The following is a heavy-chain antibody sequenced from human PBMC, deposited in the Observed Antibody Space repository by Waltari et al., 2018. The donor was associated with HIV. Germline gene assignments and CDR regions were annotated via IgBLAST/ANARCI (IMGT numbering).Heavy chain of an antibody. Sequence: QVQLVESGGGVVQPGGSLRLSCAASGFTFSSYGMHWVRQAPGKGLEWVAFIRYDGSNKYYADSVKGRFTISRDNSKNTLYLQMNSLRAEDTAVYYCAKDAAPNFWSGQSPGYYYGMDVWGQGTTVTVSS. V-gene: IGHV3-30*02. D-gene: IGHD3-3*01. CDR3: AKDAAPNFWSGQSPGYYYGMDV. J-gene: IGHJ6*02. CDR1: GFTFSSYG. CDR2: IRYDGSNK.